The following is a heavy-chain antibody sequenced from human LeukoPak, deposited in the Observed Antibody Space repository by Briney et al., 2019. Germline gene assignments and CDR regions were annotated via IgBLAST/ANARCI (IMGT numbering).Heavy chain of an antibody. D-gene: IGHD3-10*01. J-gene: IGHJ5*02. V-gene: IGHV4-34*01. Sequence: SKTLSLTCAVYGGSFSGYYWSWIRQPSGKGLEWIGEINHSGSTNYNPSLKSRVTISVDTSKNQFSLKLSSVTAADTAVYYCARDRGLYYGSGSSRWFDPWGQGTLVTVSS. CDR3: ARDRGLYYGSGSSRWFDP. CDR1: GGSFSGYY. CDR2: INHSGST.